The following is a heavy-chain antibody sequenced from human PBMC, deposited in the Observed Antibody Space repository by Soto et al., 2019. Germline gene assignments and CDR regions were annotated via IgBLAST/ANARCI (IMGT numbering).Heavy chain of an antibody. V-gene: IGHV1-18*04. CDR3: ARDGPYSNYAYYFDY. D-gene: IGHD4-4*01. J-gene: IGHJ4*02. Sequence: ASVKVSCKASGYSFTSYRIHWVRQAPGQGLEWMGWISAYNGNTNYAQKLQGRVTMTTDTSTSTAYMELRSLRSDDTAVYYCARDGPYSNYAYYFDYWGQGTLVTVSS. CDR2: ISAYNGNT. CDR1: GYSFTSYR.